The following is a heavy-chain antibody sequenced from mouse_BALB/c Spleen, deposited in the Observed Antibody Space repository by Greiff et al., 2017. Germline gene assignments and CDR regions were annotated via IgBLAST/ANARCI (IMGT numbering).Heavy chain of an antibody. Sequence: QVQLQQSGAELAKPGASVKMSFKASGYTFTSYWMHWVKQRPGQGLEWIGYINPSTGYTEYNQKFKDKATLTADKSSSTAYMQLSSLTSEDSAVYYCARALYGSSLDYWGQGTTLTVSS. D-gene: IGHD1-1*01. CDR2: INPSTGYT. V-gene: IGHV1-7*01. CDR1: GYTFTSYW. CDR3: ARALYGSSLDY. J-gene: IGHJ2*01.